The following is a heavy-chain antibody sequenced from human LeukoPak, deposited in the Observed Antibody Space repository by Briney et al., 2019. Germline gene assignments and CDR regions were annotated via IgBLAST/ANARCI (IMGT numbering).Heavy chain of an antibody. CDR1: GDSVSSSSAA. D-gene: IGHD6-13*01. V-gene: IGHV6-1*01. J-gene: IGHJ4*02. CDR3: ARGQAGYIDY. Sequence: SQTLSLTCAISGDSVSSSSAARNWIRQSPSRGLEWLGRTYLRSKWYNGYAVSVKSRITINPETSKNQFSLQLNSVTPEDTAVYYCARGQAGYIDYWGPGTLVTVSS. CDR2: TYLRSKWYN.